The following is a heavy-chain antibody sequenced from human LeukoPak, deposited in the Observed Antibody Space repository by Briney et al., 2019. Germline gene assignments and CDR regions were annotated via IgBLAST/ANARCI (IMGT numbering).Heavy chain of an antibody. CDR1: GYTFTGYY. Sequence: ASVKVSCKASGYTFTGYYMHWVRQAPGQGLEWMGWINSNSGGTNYAQNFQGRVTMTRDASITTAYMDLSRLRSDDTAVYYCATEANCITTSCSLDYWGQGTLVTVSS. D-gene: IGHD2-2*01. CDR3: ATEANCITTSCSLDY. CDR2: INSNSGGT. J-gene: IGHJ4*02. V-gene: IGHV1-2*02.